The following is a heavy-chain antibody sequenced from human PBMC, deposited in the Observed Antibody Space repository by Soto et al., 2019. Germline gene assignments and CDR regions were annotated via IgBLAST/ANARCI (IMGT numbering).Heavy chain of an antibody. J-gene: IGHJ4*02. CDR1: GFTFSSYA. V-gene: IGHV3-30-3*01. Sequence: QVPLVESGGGVVQPGRSLRLSCAASGFTFSSYAMHWVRQAPGKGLEWVAVISYDGSNKYYADSVKGRFTISRDNSKNTLSLQMNSLRAEDTAVYYCARVPSSSGRAHFDYWGQGTLVTVSS. D-gene: IGHD2-15*01. CDR2: ISYDGSNK. CDR3: ARVPSSSGRAHFDY.